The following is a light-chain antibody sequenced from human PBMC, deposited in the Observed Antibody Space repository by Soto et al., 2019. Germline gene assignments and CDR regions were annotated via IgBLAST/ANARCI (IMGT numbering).Light chain of an antibody. CDR1: SSDVGGYNY. Sequence: QSALTQPASVSGSPGRSITISCTGTSSDVGGYNYVSWYQQHPGKAPKLMIYEVSNRPSGVSNRFSGSKSGNTASLTISGLQAEDEADYYCSSYTSSSIDYVFGTGPKLTVL. CDR3: SSYTSSSIDYV. CDR2: EVS. V-gene: IGLV2-14*01. J-gene: IGLJ1*01.